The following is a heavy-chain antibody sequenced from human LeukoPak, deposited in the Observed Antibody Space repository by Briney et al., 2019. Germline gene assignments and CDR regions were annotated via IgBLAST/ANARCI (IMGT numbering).Heavy chain of an antibody. J-gene: IGHJ4*02. Sequence: PSETLSLTCAVYGGSFSGYYWSWIRQPPGKGLEWIGEINHSGSTNYNPSLKSRVTISVDTSKNQFSLRLSAVTAADTAIYYCASAVYTLYYFDYWGQGALVTVSS. CDR1: GGSFSGYY. CDR3: ASAVYTLYYFDY. V-gene: IGHV4-34*01. D-gene: IGHD5-18*01. CDR2: INHSGST.